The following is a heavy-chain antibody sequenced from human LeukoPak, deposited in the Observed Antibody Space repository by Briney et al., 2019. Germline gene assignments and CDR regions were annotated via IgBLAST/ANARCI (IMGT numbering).Heavy chain of an antibody. CDR2: MNPNSGNT. CDR1: GYTFTGYY. CDR3: ARGLGYCSSTSCQWRAFDI. V-gene: IGHV1-8*02. D-gene: IGHD2-2*01. J-gene: IGHJ3*02. Sequence: ASVKVSCKASGYTFTGYYMHWVRQATGQGLEWMGWMNPNSGNTGYAQKFQGRVTMTRNTSISTAYMELSSLRSEDTAVYYCARGLGYCSSTSCQWRAFDIWGQGTMVTVSS.